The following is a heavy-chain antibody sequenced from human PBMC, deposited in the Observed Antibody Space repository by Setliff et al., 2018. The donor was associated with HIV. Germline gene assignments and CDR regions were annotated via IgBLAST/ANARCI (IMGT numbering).Heavy chain of an antibody. CDR1: GGSISSGGYY. V-gene: IGHV4-31*03. CDR2: IFYKGST. Sequence: SETLSLTCTVSGGSISSGGYYWSWIRQHPGKGLEWIEYIFYKGSTFYNPSLKSRVSISVLRSTDQFFLRLNSVTAADTAVYYCVRTNYYYYYMDVWGKGTTVTVSS. CDR3: VRTNYYYYYMDV. J-gene: IGHJ6*03.